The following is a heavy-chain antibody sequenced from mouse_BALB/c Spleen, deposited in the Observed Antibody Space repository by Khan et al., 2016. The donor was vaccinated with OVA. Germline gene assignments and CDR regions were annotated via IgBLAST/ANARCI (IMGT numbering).Heavy chain of an antibody. D-gene: IGHD1-1*01. V-gene: IGHV1-4*01. CDR1: GYTFTSYS. CDR3: AKDFHYYGSRGALDY. Sequence: QVQLQQSGAELARPGASVKMSCKASGYTFTSYSMHWIKQRPGQGLEWIGNINPSNAYTNYNQTFKDKATLTADKSSSTAYMQLSSLTSEDSAVYYCAKDFHYYGSRGALDYWGQGTSGTVSS. J-gene: IGHJ4*01. CDR2: INPSNAYT.